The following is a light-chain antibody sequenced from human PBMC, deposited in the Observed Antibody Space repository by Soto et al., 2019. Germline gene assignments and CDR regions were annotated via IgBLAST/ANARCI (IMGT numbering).Light chain of an antibody. CDR2: AAS. CDR1: QGFTNY. CDR3: QKYNTAPYT. J-gene: IGKJ5*01. V-gene: IGKV1-27*01. Sequence: DIKMTQSPSSLSASVGATVTLTCRASQGFTNYLAWYQQKPGKAPKLLIYAASTLQSGVPPRFSGSGSGTHCTLTISSLQPEDAATYYCQKYNTAPYTLGQGTRLEI.